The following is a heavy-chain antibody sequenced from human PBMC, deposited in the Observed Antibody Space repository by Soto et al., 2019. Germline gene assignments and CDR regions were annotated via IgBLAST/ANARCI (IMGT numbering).Heavy chain of an antibody. J-gene: IGHJ6*02. CDR1: GYTFTSYG. V-gene: IGHV1-18*01. Sequence: QGQLVQSGAEVKKPGASVKVSCKASGYTFTSYGVTWVRQAPGQGLEWMGWINGYTGNTHYAQKFQGSVTMTTDTSTSTAYMELWTLISDDTAVYYCARSWVTGRGGMDVWGQGTTVTVSS. CDR3: ARSWVTGRGGMDV. D-gene: IGHD1-26*01. CDR2: INGYTGNT.